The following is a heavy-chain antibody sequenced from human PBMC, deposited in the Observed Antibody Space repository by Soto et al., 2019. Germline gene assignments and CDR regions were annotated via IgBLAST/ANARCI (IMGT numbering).Heavy chain of an antibody. Sequence: GGSLRLSCSASGFTFGTYAMSWVRQAPGKGLEWVSGITTTGDDTYYADSVKGRFAISRDNSKNTLYLQMNSLRVEDTAIYYCAKTSFGVVPLDYWGQGTLVTVSS. CDR3: AKTSFGVVPLDY. CDR1: GFTFGTYA. CDR2: ITTTGDDT. J-gene: IGHJ4*02. D-gene: IGHD3-3*01. V-gene: IGHV3-23*01.